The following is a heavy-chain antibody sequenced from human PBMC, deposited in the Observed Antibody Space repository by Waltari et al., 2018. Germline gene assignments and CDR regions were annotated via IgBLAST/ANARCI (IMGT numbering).Heavy chain of an antibody. J-gene: IGHJ4*02. Sequence: EVQVVESGGGLVQPGESLRLSCAASGFTFSSSWMSWVRQPPGKGLEWVANIKYDGRAEYYVDSVKGRFTISIDNAKNSLFLQMNSLRAEDTAVYYCARELDHIKDDYWGQGTLVTVSS. CDR1: GFTFSSSW. V-gene: IGHV3-7*01. CDR3: ARELDHIKDDY. D-gene: IGHD3-3*02. CDR2: IKYDGRAE.